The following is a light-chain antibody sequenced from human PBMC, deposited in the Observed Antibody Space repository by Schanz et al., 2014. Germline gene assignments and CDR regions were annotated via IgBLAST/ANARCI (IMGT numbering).Light chain of an antibody. CDR1: QSVSSN. CDR2: DAS. Sequence: EIVMTQSPGTLSVSPGERVTLSCRASQSVSSNLAWYQKKPGQAPRLLIYDASTRATGISARFSGSGSGTDFTLTISALEPEDFAVYHCQQRSNWPLTFGGGTKVEIK. J-gene: IGKJ4*01. V-gene: IGKV3-11*01. CDR3: QQRSNWPLT.